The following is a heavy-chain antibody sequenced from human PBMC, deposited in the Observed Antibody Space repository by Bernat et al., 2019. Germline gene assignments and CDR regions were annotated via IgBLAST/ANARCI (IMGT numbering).Heavy chain of an antibody. CDR1: GFTFSTYA. Sequence: QVQLMESGGGVVQPGRSLRLSCAASGFTFSTYAMHWVRQAPGKGLEWVAVISYDGSNKYYADSVKGRFTISRDNSKNTLYLQMNSLRAEDTAVYYCASFAPGFSYYYYYMDVWGKGTTVTVSS. CDR3: ASFAPGFSYYYYYMDV. CDR2: ISYDGSNK. J-gene: IGHJ6*03. D-gene: IGHD3-9*01. V-gene: IGHV3-30-3*01.